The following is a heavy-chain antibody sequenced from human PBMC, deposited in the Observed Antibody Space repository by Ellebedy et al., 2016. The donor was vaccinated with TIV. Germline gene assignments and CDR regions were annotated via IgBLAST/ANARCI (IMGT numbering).Heavy chain of an antibody. CDR2: IYSSGST. J-gene: IGHJ3*02. D-gene: IGHD1-26*01. V-gene: IGHV4-4*07. CDR3: ARVRSHYVEALDI. Sequence: GSLRLSXTVSGGSISSFYWTWIRQPAGGGLEWIGRIYSSGSTDYSPSLKSRLSMSVDVSKNQFSLNLSSLTAADTAVYYRARVRSHYVEALDIWGHGTMVTVSS. CDR1: GGSISSFY.